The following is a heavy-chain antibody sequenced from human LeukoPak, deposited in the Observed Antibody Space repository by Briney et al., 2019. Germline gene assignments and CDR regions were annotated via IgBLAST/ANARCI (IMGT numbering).Heavy chain of an antibody. CDR1: GYTFTGYY. CDR3: ARDPGYYYDSSGYYYMYY. D-gene: IGHD3-22*01. J-gene: IGHJ4*02. Sequence: ASVKVSCKASGYTFTGYYIHWVRQAPGQGLEWMGWINPNSGGTNYAQKFQGRVTMTRDTSISTAYMELSRLRSDDTAVYYCARDPGYYYDSSGYYYMYYWGQGTLVTVSS. CDR2: INPNSGGT. V-gene: IGHV1-2*02.